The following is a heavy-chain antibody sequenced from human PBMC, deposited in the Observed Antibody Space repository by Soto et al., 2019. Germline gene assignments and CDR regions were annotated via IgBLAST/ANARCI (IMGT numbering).Heavy chain of an antibody. CDR3: AREGMGRRVLITPETGEY. J-gene: IGHJ4*02. V-gene: IGHV4-34*01. D-gene: IGHD3-10*01. Sequence: SPTRRLPYAFYGGTFRGYYWSWVRQPPGKGLEWIGEINHSGSTNYNPSLKSRVTISVDTSKNQFSLKLSSVTAADTAVYYCAREGMGRRVLITPETGEYWGKGTLVTVS. CDR2: INHSGST. CDR1: GGTFRGYY.